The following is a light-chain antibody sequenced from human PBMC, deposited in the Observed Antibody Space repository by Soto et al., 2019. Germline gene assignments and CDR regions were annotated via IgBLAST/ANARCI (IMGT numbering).Light chain of an antibody. CDR1: SGHSSYA. CDR2: LNSDGSH. CDR3: QTWGTGIHPYV. Sequence: QLVLTQSPSASASLGASVKLTCTLSSGHSSYAIAWHQQQPEKGPRYLMKLNSDGSHSKGDGIPDRFSGSSSGAERYLTISSLQSEDEADYYCQTWGTGIHPYVSGTGTKLTVL. V-gene: IGLV4-69*01. J-gene: IGLJ1*01.